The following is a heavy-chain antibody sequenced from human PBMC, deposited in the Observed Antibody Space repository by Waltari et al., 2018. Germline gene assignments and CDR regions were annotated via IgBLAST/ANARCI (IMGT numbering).Heavy chain of an antibody. CDR1: GFTFSSYA. CDR3: ATRNLDGYNSPYYYYYMDV. CDR2: IYSGGST. J-gene: IGHJ6*03. Sequence: EVQLLESGGGLVQPGGSLRLSCAASGFTFSSYAMSWVRQAPGKGLEWVSVIYSGGSTYYADSVKGRFTISRDNSKNTLYLQMNSLRAEDTAVYYCATRNLDGYNSPYYYYYMDVWGKGTTXTVSS. D-gene: IGHD5-12*01. V-gene: IGHV3-23*03.